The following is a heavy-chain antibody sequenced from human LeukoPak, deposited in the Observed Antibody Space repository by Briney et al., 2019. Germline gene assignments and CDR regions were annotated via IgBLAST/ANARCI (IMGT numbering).Heavy chain of an antibody. Sequence: GGSLRLSCAASGFTFSTYEMNWVRPAPGKGLEWISYISSNGKTIYYSDSVKGRFTISRDNAKNSLYLQMNSLRAEDTAVYYCAALWSFDYWGQGTLVSVSS. V-gene: IGHV3-48*03. J-gene: IGHJ4*02. CDR3: AALWSFDY. CDR1: GFTFSTYE. CDR2: ISSNGKTI. D-gene: IGHD2-21*01.